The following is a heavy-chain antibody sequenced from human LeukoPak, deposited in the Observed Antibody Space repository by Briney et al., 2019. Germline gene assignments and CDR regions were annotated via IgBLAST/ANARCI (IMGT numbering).Heavy chain of an antibody. CDR3: AKLGGKNYYYYMDV. D-gene: IGHD4-23*01. V-gene: IGHV3-21*04. J-gene: IGHJ6*03. CDR1: GFTFSRYN. Sequence: PGGSLRLSCAASGFTFSRYNMNWVRQAPGKGLEWVSSISSGSSYIYYADSVKGRFTISRDNAKNSLYLQMNSLRAEDTAVYYCAKLGGKNYYYYMDVWGKGTTVTVSS. CDR2: ISSGSSYI.